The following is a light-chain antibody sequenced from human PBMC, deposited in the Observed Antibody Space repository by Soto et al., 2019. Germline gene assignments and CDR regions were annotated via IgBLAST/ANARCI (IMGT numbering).Light chain of an antibody. CDR3: SSYAGGFVV. J-gene: IGLJ2*01. V-gene: IGLV2-14*01. CDR1: SSDIGAHTY. Sequence: QAVVTQPASVSGSPGQSITISCTGTSSDIGAHTYVSWFQQHPGKVPKVIIYNVSTRPSGISDRFSGSKSGNTASLTISGLQAEDEADYYCSSYAGGFVVFGGGTKVTVL. CDR2: NVS.